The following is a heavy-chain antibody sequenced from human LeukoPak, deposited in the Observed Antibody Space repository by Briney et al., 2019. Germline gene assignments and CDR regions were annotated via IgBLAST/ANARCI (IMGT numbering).Heavy chain of an antibody. CDR3: ARYYYDSSGYPYYFDY. CDR2: IIPIFGTA. J-gene: IGHJ4*02. V-gene: IGHV1-69*13. D-gene: IGHD3-22*01. Sequence: ASVKVSCKASGGTFSSYAISWVRQAPEQGLEWMGGIIPIFGTANYAQKFQGRVTITAVESTSTAYMELSSLRSEDTAVYYCARYYYDSSGYPYYFDYWGQGTLVTVSS. CDR1: GGTFSSYA.